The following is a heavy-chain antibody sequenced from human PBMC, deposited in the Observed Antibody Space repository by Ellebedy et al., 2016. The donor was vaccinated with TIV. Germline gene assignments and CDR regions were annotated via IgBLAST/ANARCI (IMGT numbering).Heavy chain of an antibody. V-gene: IGHV1-2*04. CDR1: GYTFTGYY. J-gene: IGHJ4*02. CDR3: ARGYSSSWYVVSSYYFDY. D-gene: IGHD6-13*01. CDR2: INPNSGGT. Sequence: AASVKVSCKASGYTFTGYYMHWVRQAPGQGLEWMGWINPNSGGTNYAQKFQGWVTMTRDTSISTAYMELSRLRSDDTAVYYCARGYSSSWYVVSSYYFDYWGQGTLVTVSS.